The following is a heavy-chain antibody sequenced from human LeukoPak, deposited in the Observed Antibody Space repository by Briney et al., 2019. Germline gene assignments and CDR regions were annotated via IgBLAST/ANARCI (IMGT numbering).Heavy chain of an antibody. CDR1: GFTFSSYE. D-gene: IGHD3-3*01. Sequence: GGSLRLSCAASGFTFSSYEMNWVRQAPGKGLEWVSYISSNGSTIYYADSVKGRFTISRDNAKNSLYLQMNSLRAEDTAVYYCARSGYDYLDYWGQGTLVTVSS. J-gene: IGHJ4*02. CDR3: ARSGYDYLDY. V-gene: IGHV3-48*03. CDR2: ISSNGSTI.